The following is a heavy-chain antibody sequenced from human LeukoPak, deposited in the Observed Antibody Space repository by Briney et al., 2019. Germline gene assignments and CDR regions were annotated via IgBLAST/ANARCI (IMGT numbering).Heavy chain of an antibody. CDR2: ISSSSSYT. V-gene: IGHV3-11*06. CDR1: GFTFSDYY. CDR3: ARERGYDSSGYYRYYFDY. Sequence: GGSLRLSCAASGFTFSDYYMSWIRQAPGKGLEWVSYISSSSSYTNYAGSVKGRFTISRDNAKNSLYLQMNSLRAEDTAVYYCARERGYDSSGYYRYYFDYWGQGTLVTVSS. J-gene: IGHJ4*02. D-gene: IGHD3-22*01.